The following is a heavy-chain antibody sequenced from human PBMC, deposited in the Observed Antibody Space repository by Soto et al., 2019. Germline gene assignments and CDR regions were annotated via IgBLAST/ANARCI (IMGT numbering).Heavy chain of an antibody. J-gene: IGHJ6*02. Sequence: LRLSCAASGFTFSSYGMHWVRQAPGKGLEWVAVIWYDGSNKYYADSVKGRFTISRDNSKNTLYLQMNSLRAEDTAVYYCARDLGGDIVVVVAATDYYYGMDVWGQGTTVTVSS. D-gene: IGHD2-15*01. CDR2: IWYDGSNK. CDR3: ARDLGGDIVVVVAATDYYYGMDV. CDR1: GFTFSSYG. V-gene: IGHV3-33*01.